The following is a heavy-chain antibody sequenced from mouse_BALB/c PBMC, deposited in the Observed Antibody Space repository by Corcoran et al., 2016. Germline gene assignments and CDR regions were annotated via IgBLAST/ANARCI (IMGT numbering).Heavy chain of an antibody. V-gene: IGHV1-39*01. CDR2: INPYYGST. Sequence: EIQLQQTGPELVKPGASVKISCKASGYSFTDYIMLWVKQSHGKSLEWIGNINPYYGSTSYNLKFKGKATLTVDKSSSTAYMQLNSLTSEDSAVDYCARADYYGSSVDYGGQGTTLTVSS. CDR1: GYSFTDYI. D-gene: IGHD1-1*01. CDR3: ARADYYGSSVDY. J-gene: IGHJ2*01.